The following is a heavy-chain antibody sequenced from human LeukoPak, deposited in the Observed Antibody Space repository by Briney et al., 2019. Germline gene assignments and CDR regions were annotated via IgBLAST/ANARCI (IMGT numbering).Heavy chain of an antibody. CDR2: INHSGST. CDR3: ARDRYCSGGSCYTFDY. V-gene: IGHV4-34*01. CDR1: GGSFSGYY. J-gene: IGHJ4*02. D-gene: IGHD2-15*01. Sequence: SETLSLTCAVYGGSFSGYYWSWIRQPPGKGLEWIGEINHSGSTHYNPSLKSRVTISVDTSKNQFSLKLSSVTAADTAVYYCARDRYCSGGSCYTFDYWGQGTLVTVSS.